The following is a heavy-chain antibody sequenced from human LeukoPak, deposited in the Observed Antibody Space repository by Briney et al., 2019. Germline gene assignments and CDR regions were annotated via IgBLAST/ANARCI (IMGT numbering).Heavy chain of an antibody. V-gene: IGHV3-66*01. J-gene: IGHJ4*02. CDR1: GFTVSSNY. CDR2: IYSGGST. Sequence: GGSLRLSCAASGFTVSSNYMSWVRQAPGKGLEWVSVIYSGGSTYYADSVKGRFTISRDNSKNTLYLQMNSLRAEDTAVYYCARFGYGSGWYVDYWGQGTLVTVSS. CDR3: ARFGYGSGWYVDY. D-gene: IGHD6-19*01.